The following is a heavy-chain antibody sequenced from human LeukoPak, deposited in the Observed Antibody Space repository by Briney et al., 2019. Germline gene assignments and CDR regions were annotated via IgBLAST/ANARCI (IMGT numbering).Heavy chain of an antibody. CDR3: AREGAAAGTPRGYNYYYYGMDV. J-gene: IGHJ6*02. D-gene: IGHD6-13*01. Sequence: SVTVSCKASGGTFSSYAISWVRQAPGQGLEWMGGIIPIFGTANYAQKFQGRVTITADESTSTAYMELSSLRSEDTAVYYCAREGAAAGTPRGYNYYYYGMDVWGQGTTVTVSS. CDR1: GGTFSSYA. CDR2: IIPIFGTA. V-gene: IGHV1-69*13.